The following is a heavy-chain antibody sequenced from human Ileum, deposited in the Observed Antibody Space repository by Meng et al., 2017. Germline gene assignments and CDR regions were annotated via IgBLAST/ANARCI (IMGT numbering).Heavy chain of an antibody. CDR3: ARDHGSLNWFDP. CDR1: GFTFSDYY. J-gene: IGHJ5*02. V-gene: IGHV3-11*04. Sequence: QVQLVESGGGLVKAGGSLRLSCAASGFTFSDYYMTWIRQPPGQGLEWLASVSPTSGSLYFADSVKGRFSISRDNAKNSVSLQMTRLRVEDTAVYYCARDHGSLNWFDPWGQGTLVTVPS. D-gene: IGHD6-25*01. CDR2: VSPTSGSL.